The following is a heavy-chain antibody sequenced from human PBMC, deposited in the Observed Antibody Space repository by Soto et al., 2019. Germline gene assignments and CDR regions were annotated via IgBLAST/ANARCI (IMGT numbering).Heavy chain of an antibody. V-gene: IGHV3-23*01. D-gene: IGHD3-3*01. CDR2: ISGSGGST. CDR1: GFTFSSYA. Sequence: PGGSLRLSCAASGFTFSSYAMSWVRQAPGKGLEWVSAISGSGGSTYYADSVKGRFTISRDNSKNTLYLQMNSLRAEDTAVYYCAREPVTIFGVVIAYYYYGMDVWGQGTTVTVSS. CDR3: AREPVTIFGVVIAYYYYGMDV. J-gene: IGHJ6*02.